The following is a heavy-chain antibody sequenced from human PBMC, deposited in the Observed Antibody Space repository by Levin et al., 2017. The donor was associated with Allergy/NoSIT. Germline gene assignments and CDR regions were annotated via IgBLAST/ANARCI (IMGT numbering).Heavy chain of an antibody. V-gene: IGHV3-9*01. CDR3: AKDGSSLNLDY. J-gene: IGHJ4*02. Sequence: SLKISCAASGFTFDDYAMHWVRQAPGKGLEWVSGISWNSGSIGYADSVKGRFTISRDNAKNSLYLQMNSLRAEDTALYYCAKDGSSLNLDYWGQGTLVTVSS. D-gene: IGHD6-13*01. CDR1: GFTFDDYA. CDR2: ISWNSGSI.